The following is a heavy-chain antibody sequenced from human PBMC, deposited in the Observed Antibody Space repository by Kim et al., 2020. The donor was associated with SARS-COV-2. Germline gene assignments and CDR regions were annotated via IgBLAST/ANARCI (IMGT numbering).Heavy chain of an antibody. CDR3: ARADRGIVGATVYYFDY. D-gene: IGHD1-26*01. J-gene: IGHJ4*02. CDR2: MNPNSGNT. CDR1: GYTFTSYD. V-gene: IGHV1-8*02. Sequence: ASVKVSCKASGYTFTSYDINWVRQATGQGLEWMVWMNPNSGNTGYAQKFRGRVTMTRNTSISTAYMELSSLRSEDTAVYYCARADRGIVGATVYYFDYWGQGTLVTVSS.